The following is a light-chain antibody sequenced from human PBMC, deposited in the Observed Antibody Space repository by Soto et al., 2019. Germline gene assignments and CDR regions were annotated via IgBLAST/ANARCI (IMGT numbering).Light chain of an antibody. CDR3: QQYDNLPIT. V-gene: IGKV1-33*01. CDR1: QDINNF. CDR2: DAS. Sequence: DLQMTQSPSSLSASVGDRVTITCQASQDINNFLNWYQQKPGKAPKLLIYDASNLETGVPSRFSGSGFGTDFTFTISSLQPEDTATYYCQQYDNLPITFGQGTRLEI. J-gene: IGKJ5*01.